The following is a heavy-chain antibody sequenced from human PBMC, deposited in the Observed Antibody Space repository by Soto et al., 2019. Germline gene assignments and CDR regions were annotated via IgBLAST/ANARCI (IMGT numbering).Heavy chain of an antibody. D-gene: IGHD4-17*01. CDR2: IKSKTDGGTT. Sequence: GGSLRLSCAASGFTFSNAWMSWVRQAPGKGLEWVGRIKSKTDGGTTDYAAPVKGRFTISRDDSKNTLYLQMNSLKTEDPAVYFCTRSLDYGDYASFDYWGQGTMVTVSS. CDR1: GFTFSNAW. V-gene: IGHV3-15*01. J-gene: IGHJ4*02. CDR3: TRSLDYGDYASFDY.